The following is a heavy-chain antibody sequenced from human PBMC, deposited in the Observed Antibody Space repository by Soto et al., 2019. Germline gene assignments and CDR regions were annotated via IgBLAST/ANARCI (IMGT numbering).Heavy chain of an antibody. J-gene: IGHJ6*02. V-gene: IGHV2-70*01. CDR3: ARTTTVRGLITRYYYYGMDV. CDR2: IDWDDDE. CDR1: GFSLSTSGMC. D-gene: IGHD3-10*01. Sequence: SGPTLVNPTQTLTLTCTFSGFSLSTSGMCVTWIRQPPGKALEWLALIDWDDDEYYSTYLKTRLTISKDTSKNQVVLTMTSMDPVDTATYYCARTTTVRGLITRYYYYGMDVWGQGTTVTV.